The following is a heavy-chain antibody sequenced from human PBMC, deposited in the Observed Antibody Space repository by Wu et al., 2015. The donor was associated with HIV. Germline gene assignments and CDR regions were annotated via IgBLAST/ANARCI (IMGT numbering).Heavy chain of an antibody. CDR1: GYSFTAYY. CDR2: ISAYNGNT. D-gene: IGHD6-13*01. CDR3: AREGTIAAPGAFDY. V-gene: IGHV1-18*01. J-gene: IGHJ4*02. Sequence: QLVQSGAEVKRPGASVKVSCKTSGYSFTAYYIHWLRQAPGQGLEWMGWISAYNGNTNYAQKLQGRVTMTTDTSTSTAYMELRSLRSDDTAVYYCAREGTIAAPGAFDYWGQGTLVTVSS.